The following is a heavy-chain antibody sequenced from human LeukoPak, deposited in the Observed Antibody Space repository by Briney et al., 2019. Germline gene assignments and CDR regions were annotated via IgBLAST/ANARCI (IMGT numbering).Heavy chain of an antibody. CDR1: GFTFSSYV. D-gene: IGHD1-26*01. CDR3: AIRPASVGFDY. J-gene: IGHJ4*02. Sequence: GGSLGLSCAASGFTFSSYVMSWVRQAPGKGLEWVSSISGSGDSTYYADSVKGRFTISRDNSKDTLYLQMSSLRAEDTAVYYCAIRPASVGFDYWGQGTLVTVSS. CDR2: ISGSGDST. V-gene: IGHV3-23*01.